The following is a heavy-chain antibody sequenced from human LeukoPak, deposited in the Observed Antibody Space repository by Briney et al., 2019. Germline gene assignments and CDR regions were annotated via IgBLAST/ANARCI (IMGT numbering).Heavy chain of an antibody. Sequence: GGSLRLSCASSGFTFSSYAMSWVRQAPGKGLDWVSAISDSGGSTYYADSVKGRFTISRDNSKNALSLQMNSLRAEDTAVYYCAKDLRDLVGMTPLDYWGQGTLVTVSS. V-gene: IGHV3-23*01. CDR2: ISDSGGST. J-gene: IGHJ4*02. D-gene: IGHD5-12*01. CDR1: GFTFSSYA. CDR3: AKDLRDLVGMTPLDY.